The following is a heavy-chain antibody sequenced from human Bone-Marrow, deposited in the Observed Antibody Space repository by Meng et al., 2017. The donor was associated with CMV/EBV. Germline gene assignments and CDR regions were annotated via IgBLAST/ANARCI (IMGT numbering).Heavy chain of an antibody. CDR1: TFSSYW. V-gene: IGHV4-39*01. CDR2: IYYSGST. D-gene: IGHD3-3*01. J-gene: IGHJ6*02. CDR3: ARQPATIFGVVINYYYYGMDV. Sequence: TFSSYWMSWVRQPPGKGLEWIGSIYYSGSTYYNPSLKSRVTISVDTSKNQFSLKLSSVTAADTAVYYCARQPATIFGVVINYYYYGMDVWGQGTTVTVSS.